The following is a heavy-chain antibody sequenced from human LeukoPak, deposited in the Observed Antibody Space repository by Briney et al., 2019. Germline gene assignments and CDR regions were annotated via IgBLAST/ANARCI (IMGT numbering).Heavy chain of an antibody. J-gene: IGHJ6*02. CDR3: ARTVVPAARMDV. V-gene: IGHV4-30-2*01. CDR1: GGSISSGGYS. Sequence: PSQTLSLTCAVSGGSISSGGYSWSWIRQPPGKGLEWIVYIYHSGSTYYNPSLKSRVTISVDRSKNQFSLKLSSVTAADTAVYYCARTVVPAARMDVWGQGTTVTVSS. CDR2: IYHSGST. D-gene: IGHD2-2*01.